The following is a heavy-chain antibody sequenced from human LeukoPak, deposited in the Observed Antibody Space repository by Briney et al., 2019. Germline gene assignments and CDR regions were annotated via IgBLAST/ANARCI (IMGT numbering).Heavy chain of an antibody. CDR1: GFTFSSYS. V-gene: IGHV3-21*01. J-gene: IGHJ6*02. CDR2: ISSSSSYI. Sequence: GGSLRLSCAASGFTFSSYSMTWVPQAPGKGLEWLSSISSSSSYIFYADSVKGRFTISRDNSKNTLYLQLNSLRAEDTAVYYCAKGNFPYYYGMDVWGQGTTVTVSS. D-gene: IGHD4-23*01. CDR3: AKGNFPYYYGMDV.